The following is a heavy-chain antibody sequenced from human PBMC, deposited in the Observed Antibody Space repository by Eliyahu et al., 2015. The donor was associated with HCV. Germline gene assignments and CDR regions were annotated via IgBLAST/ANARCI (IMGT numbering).Heavy chain of an antibody. V-gene: IGHV5-51*01. J-gene: IGHJ4*02. CDR1: GYPFTSDY. CDR3: ARLGSSWYFDY. D-gene: IGHD6-13*01. CDR2: XYPADSDT. Sequence: EVQLVQSGAEVKXPGXSLKXSCXGSGYPFTSDYIAWVRXMPGKGLEWMGIXYPADSDTRFSPSFQGQVTFSADKSISTAYLQWSSLKASDTAMYYCARLGSSWYFDYWGQGTLVTVSS.